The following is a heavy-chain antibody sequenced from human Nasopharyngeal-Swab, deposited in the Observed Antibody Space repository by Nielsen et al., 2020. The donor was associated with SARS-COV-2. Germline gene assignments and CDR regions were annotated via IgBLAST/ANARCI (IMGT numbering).Heavy chain of an antibody. Sequence: IRQPPGKGLEWIGEINHSGSTNYNPSLKSRVTISVDTSKNQFSLKLSSVTAADTAVYYCARGFPGAAAGTDYWGQGTLVTVSS. CDR2: INHSGST. V-gene: IGHV4-34*01. CDR3: ARGFPGAAAGTDY. J-gene: IGHJ4*02. D-gene: IGHD6-13*01.